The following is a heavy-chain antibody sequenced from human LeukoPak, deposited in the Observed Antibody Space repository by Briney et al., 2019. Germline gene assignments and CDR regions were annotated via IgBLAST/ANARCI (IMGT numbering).Heavy chain of an antibody. Sequence: GSLRLSCAASGFTFSSYSMNWVRQAPGKGLEWVSSISSSSSYIYYADSVKGRFTISRDNAKNSLYLQMNSLRAEDAAVYYCAREAGYSYYYYGMDVWGQGTTVTVSS. CDR2: ISSSSSYI. CDR3: AREAGYSYYYYGMDV. D-gene: IGHD2-15*01. V-gene: IGHV3-21*01. CDR1: GFTFSSYS. J-gene: IGHJ6*02.